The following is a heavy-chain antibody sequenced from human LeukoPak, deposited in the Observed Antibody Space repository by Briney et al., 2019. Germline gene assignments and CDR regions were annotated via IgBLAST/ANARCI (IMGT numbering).Heavy chain of an antibody. J-gene: IGHJ6*03. D-gene: IGHD5-18*01. CDR1: GGSISSYY. CDR2: IYYSGST. CDR3: ARDGYSYADYYYYMDV. Sequence: SETLSLTCTVSGGSISSYYWSWIRQPPGKGLEWIGYIYYSGSTNYNPSLKSRVTISVDKSKNQFSLKLSSVTAADTAVYYCARDGYSYADYYYYMDVWGKGTTVTVSS. V-gene: IGHV4-59*12.